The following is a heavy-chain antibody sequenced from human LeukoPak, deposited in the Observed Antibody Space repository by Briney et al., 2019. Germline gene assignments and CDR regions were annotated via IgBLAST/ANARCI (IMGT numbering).Heavy chain of an antibody. CDR2: ISIGGTTK. V-gene: IGHV3-48*03. CDR1: GFTFNNYE. J-gene: IGHJ3*02. CDR3: ARSFDI. Sequence: PGGSLRLSCVASGFTFNNYEMNWVRQAPGKGLQWVSCISIGGTTKYYADSVKGRFTISRDNAKNSLFLQMNSLRADDMAVYYCARSFDIWGQGTMVTVSS.